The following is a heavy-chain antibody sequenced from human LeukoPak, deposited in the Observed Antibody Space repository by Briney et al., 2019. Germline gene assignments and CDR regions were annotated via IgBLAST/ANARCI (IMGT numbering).Heavy chain of an antibody. CDR3: ARDRGYCSGGSCYLPWDY. CDR2: ISAYNGNT. J-gene: IGHJ4*02. D-gene: IGHD2-15*01. CDR1: GYTFTSYG. Sequence: GASVKVSCKASGYTFTSYGISWVRQAPGQGLEWMGWISAYNGNTNYAQKLQGRVTMTTNTSTSTAYMELRSLRSDDTAGYYCARDRGYCSGGSCYLPWDYWGQGTLVTVSS. V-gene: IGHV1-18*01.